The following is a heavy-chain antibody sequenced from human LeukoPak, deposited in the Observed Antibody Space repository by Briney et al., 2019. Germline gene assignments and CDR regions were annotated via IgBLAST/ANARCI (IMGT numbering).Heavy chain of an antibody. CDR3: AREHYYDSSGYYGGYYYGMDV. CDR2: IYSGGST. Sequence: PGGSLRLSCAASGFTVSSNYMSWVRQAPGKGLEWVSVIYSGGSTYYADSVKGRFTISRDNSKNTLYLQMNSLRAEDTAVYYCAREHYYDSSGYYGGYYYGMDVWGQGTTVTVSS. V-gene: IGHV3-66*01. CDR1: GFTVSSNY. J-gene: IGHJ6*02. D-gene: IGHD3-22*01.